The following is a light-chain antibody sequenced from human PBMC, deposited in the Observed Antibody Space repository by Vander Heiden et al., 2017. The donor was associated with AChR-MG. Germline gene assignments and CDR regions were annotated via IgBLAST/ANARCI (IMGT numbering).Light chain of an antibody. CDR2: GAT. J-gene: IGKJ1*01. CDR3: QQTYSNPWT. Sequence: DILMTQFPSSLSASVGDRVTVTCRASQSITEDCNWYQQKPGQAPKLLIYGATDSQSGVPSRISGSGSGTDFTLTITNLQTEDAATYFCQQTYSNPWTFGQGTKVEIK. CDR1: QSITED. V-gene: IGKV1-39*01.